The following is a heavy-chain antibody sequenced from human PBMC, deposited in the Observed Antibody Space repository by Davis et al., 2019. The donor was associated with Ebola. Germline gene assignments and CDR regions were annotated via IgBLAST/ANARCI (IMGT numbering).Heavy chain of an antibody. D-gene: IGHD3-22*01. CDR1: GGTFSSYA. V-gene: IGHV1-69*13. CDR3: ARDRYSDGSGYFFEQSN. Sequence: SVPVSCQASGGTFSSYAISWVRQAPGQGLDWMGGIIPVFGIPKYAQKFQGRVTITADESTSTAYMELSSLRSEDTAVYYCARDRYSDGSGYFFEQSNWGQGTLVTVSS. J-gene: IGHJ4*02. CDR2: IIPVFGIP.